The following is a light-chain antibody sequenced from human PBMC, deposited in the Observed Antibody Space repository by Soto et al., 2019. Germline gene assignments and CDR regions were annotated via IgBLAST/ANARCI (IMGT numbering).Light chain of an antibody. V-gene: IGLV2-14*03. CDR3: SSYTTSSTPHYV. J-gene: IGLJ1*01. Sequence: QSALTQPAPVSGSPGQSITISCTGTSSDVGGYNSVSWYQHHPGKAPKLMIFDVSDRPSGVSSRFSGSKSGNTASLTISGLQAEDEADYYCSSYTTSSTPHYVFGPGTKLTVL. CDR1: SSDVGGYNS. CDR2: DVS.